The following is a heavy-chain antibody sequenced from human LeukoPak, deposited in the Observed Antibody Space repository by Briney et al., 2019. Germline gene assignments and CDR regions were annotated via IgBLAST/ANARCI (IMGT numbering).Heavy chain of an antibody. CDR3: ARHYGDYEPLDY. V-gene: IGHV4-59*08. CDR1: GGSISSYY. CDR2: IYYSGST. D-gene: IGHD4-17*01. Sequence: SETLSLTCTVSGGSISSYYWSWIRQPPGKGLEWIGYIYYSGSTNYNPSLKSRVTISVDTSKNQFSLKLSSVTAADTAVYYCARHYGDYEPLDYWGQGTLVTVSS. J-gene: IGHJ4*02.